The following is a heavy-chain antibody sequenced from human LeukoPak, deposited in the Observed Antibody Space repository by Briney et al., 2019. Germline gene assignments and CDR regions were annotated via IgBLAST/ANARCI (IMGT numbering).Heavy chain of an antibody. CDR1: GFTFSSYG. CDR2: IRSKGYRGTT. J-gene: IGHJ3*02. Sequence: GGTLRLSCAASGFTFSSYGMSWVRQAPGKGLEWVGFIRSKGYRGTTEYAASVKGRFTISRDDSKSIAYLQMNSLKTEDTAVYYCTRMVYSGSYYGAFDIWGQGTMVTVSS. D-gene: IGHD1-26*01. V-gene: IGHV3-49*04. CDR3: TRMVYSGSYYGAFDI.